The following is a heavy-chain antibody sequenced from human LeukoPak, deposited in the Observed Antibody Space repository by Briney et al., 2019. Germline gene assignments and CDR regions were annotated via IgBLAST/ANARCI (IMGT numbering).Heavy chain of an antibody. CDR1: GGSISSSSYY. Sequence: SETLSLTCTVSGGSISSSSYYWGWIRQPPGKGLEWIGSIYYSGSTYYNPSLKSRVTISVDTSKNQFSLKLSSVTAADTAVYYCASSSPRLLPHDYWGQGTLVTVSS. CDR2: IYYSGST. V-gene: IGHV4-39*01. D-gene: IGHD3-22*01. J-gene: IGHJ4*02. CDR3: ASSSPRLLPHDY.